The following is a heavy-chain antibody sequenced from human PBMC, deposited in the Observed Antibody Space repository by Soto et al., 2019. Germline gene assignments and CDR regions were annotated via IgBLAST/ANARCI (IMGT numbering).Heavy chain of an antibody. J-gene: IGHJ4*02. Sequence: PGGSLRLSCAASGFTFSNYAMSWVRQAPGKGLEWVSGSSGSGGSTYYINSVKGRFTISRDNSKNTLYLQMNSLRAEDAAVYYCAKGTYSSAWYFDCWGQGTLVTVS. CDR3: AKGTYSSAWYFDC. CDR2: SSGSGGST. V-gene: IGHV3-23*01. D-gene: IGHD6-19*01. CDR1: GFTFSNYA.